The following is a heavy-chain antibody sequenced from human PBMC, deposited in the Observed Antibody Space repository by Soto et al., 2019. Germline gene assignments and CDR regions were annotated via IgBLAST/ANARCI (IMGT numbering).Heavy chain of an antibody. D-gene: IGHD6-19*01. J-gene: IGHJ6*03. V-gene: IGHV4-59*01. CDR2: IYYSGST. CDR3: ARELAGKYYYYYMDV. Sequence: QVQLQESGPGLVKPSETLSLTCTVSGGSISSYYWSWIRQPPGKGLEWIGYIYYSGSTNYNPSLKSRVTISVDTSKNQFALKLSSVTAADTAVYYCARELAGKYYYYYMDVWGKGTTVTVSS. CDR1: GGSISSYY.